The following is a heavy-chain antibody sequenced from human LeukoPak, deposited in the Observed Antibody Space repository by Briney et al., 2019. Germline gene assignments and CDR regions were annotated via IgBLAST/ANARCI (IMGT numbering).Heavy chain of an antibody. V-gene: IGHV1-69*06. Sequence: GASVKVFCKASGGTFSSYAISWVRRAPGQGLEWRGGIIPIFGTANYAQKFQGRVTITADKSTSTAYMELSSLRSEDTAVYYCARDLSRGAFGYSSGWYWFDPWGQGTLVTVSS. CDR2: IIPIFGTA. CDR1: GGTFSSYA. CDR3: ARDLSRGAFGYSSGWYWFDP. J-gene: IGHJ5*02. D-gene: IGHD6-19*01.